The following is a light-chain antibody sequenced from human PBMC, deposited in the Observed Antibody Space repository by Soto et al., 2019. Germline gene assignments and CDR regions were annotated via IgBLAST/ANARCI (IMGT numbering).Light chain of an antibody. J-gene: IGLJ1*01. V-gene: IGLV2-14*01. Sequence: QSALTQPASVSGSPGQSITISCTGTSSDVGGYNYVSWYQQHPGKAPKLMISDVTNRPSGVSDRFSGSKSGNMASLTISRRQAEDEADDYCCSYTSGSTRYVFGTGTKLTVL. CDR1: SSDVGGYNY. CDR2: DVT. CDR3: CSYTSGSTRYV.